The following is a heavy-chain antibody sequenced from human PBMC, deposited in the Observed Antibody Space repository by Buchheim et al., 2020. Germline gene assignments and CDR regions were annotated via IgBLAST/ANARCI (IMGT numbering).Heavy chain of an antibody. Sequence: QVQLQESGPGLVKPSETLSLTCTVSGDSISSYYWSWIRQPPGKGLEWIGYFYYSGSNNYNPSLKSRVTISVDTSKNQFSLKLSSVTAADTAVYYCARAAVVTNWFDPWGQGTL. V-gene: IGHV4-59*12. CDR1: GDSISSYY. CDR2: FYYSGSN. J-gene: IGHJ5*02. CDR3: ARAAVVTNWFDP. D-gene: IGHD4-23*01.